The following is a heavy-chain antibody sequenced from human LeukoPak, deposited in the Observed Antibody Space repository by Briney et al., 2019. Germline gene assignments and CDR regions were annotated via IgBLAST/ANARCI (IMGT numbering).Heavy chain of an antibody. CDR1: GFTFSSYW. CDR3: ARGGLYGSFDY. D-gene: IGHD2/OR15-2a*01. CDR2: IKQGGSEK. Sequence: GGSLRLSCAASGFTFSSYWMSWVRQAPGKGLEWVANIKQGGSEKDYVDFVKGRFTISRDNAKNSLYLQMNSLRGEDTAVYYCARGGLYGSFDYWGQGTLVTVSS. J-gene: IGHJ4*02. V-gene: IGHV3-7*05.